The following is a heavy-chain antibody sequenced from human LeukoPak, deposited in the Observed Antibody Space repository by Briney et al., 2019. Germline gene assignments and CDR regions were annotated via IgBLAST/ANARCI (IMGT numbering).Heavy chain of an antibody. CDR2: ISGYNSNT. D-gene: IGHD1-26*01. V-gene: IGHV1-18*01. CDR3: ARGNGATTWFDY. CDR1: GYTFTSYG. J-gene: IGHJ4*02. Sequence: ASVKVSCRTSGYTFTSYGISWVRQAPGQGLEWMGWISGYNSNTNFAQNLQGRVTMTTDTSTSTAYMELRSLRPDDTAVYYCARGNGATTWFDYWGQGTLVTVSS.